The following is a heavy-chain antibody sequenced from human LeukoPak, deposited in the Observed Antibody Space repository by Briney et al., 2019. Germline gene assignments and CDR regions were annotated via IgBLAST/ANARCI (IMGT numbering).Heavy chain of an antibody. CDR2: MNPNSGNT. CDR3: ARGLGVGGTFRSFGY. Sequence: ASVKVSCKASGYTFTSYDINWVRQATGQGPEWMGWMNPNSGNTGYAQKFQGRVTMTRNTSISTAYMELSSLRSEDAAVYYCARGLGVGGTFRSFGYWGQGTLVTVAS. J-gene: IGHJ4*02. CDR1: GYTFTSYD. V-gene: IGHV1-8*01. D-gene: IGHD1-26*01.